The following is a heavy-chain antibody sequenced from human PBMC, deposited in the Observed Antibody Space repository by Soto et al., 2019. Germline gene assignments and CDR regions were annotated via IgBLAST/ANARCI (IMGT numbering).Heavy chain of an antibody. D-gene: IGHD2-15*01. CDR2: IYYSGST. J-gene: IGHJ4*02. Sequence: PSDTLALTCTFSCGSISGYYGSWIRQPPGKGLECIRYIYYSGSTNYNPSLKSRVTISVDTSKNHFSLKLSSVTAADTAVYYCARGPYSSGGSSYGPFDYWGQGTLVTVS. CDR3: ARGPYSSGGSSYGPFDY. V-gene: IGHV4-59*01. CDR1: CGSISGYY.